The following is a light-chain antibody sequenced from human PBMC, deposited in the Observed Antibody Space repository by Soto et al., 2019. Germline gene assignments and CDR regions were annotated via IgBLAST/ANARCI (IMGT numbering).Light chain of an antibody. CDR3: LSDDTSLRSVV. CDR1: SSNIGAGYD. Sequence: QSVLTQPPSVSGAPGQRVTISCTGGSSNIGAGYDVHWYQQLPGTAPKLLIYGNSNRPSGVPDRFSGSRSGTSASLAITGLQTEDEADYYCLSDDTSLRSVVFGGGTKVTVL. V-gene: IGLV1-40*01. J-gene: IGLJ2*01. CDR2: GNS.